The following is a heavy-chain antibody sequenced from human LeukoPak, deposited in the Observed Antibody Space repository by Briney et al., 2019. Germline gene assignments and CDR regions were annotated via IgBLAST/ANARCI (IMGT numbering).Heavy chain of an antibody. V-gene: IGHV3-30*18. CDR1: GFTFSSYG. CDR3: AKGTLDIVVVPAAPKVYYFDY. J-gene: IGHJ4*02. CDR2: ISYDGSNK. Sequence: GRSLRLSCAASGFTFSSYGMHWVRQAPGKGLEWVAVISYDGSNKYYADSVKGRFTISRDNSKNTLYLQMNSLRAEDTAVYYCAKGTLDIVVVPAAPKVYYFDYWGQGTLVTVYS. D-gene: IGHD2-2*01.